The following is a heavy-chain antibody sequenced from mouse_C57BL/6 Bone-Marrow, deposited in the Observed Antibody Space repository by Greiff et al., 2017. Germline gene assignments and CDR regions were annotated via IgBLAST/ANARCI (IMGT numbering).Heavy chain of an antibody. Sequence: VQLQESGPELVKPGASVKISCKASGYTFTDYYINWVKQRPGQGLEWIGWIFPGSGSTYYNEKFKGKATLTVDKSSSTAYMLLSSLTSEDSAVSYCARSYDGYAYAMDYWGQGTSVTVSS. CDR2: IFPGSGST. J-gene: IGHJ4*01. CDR3: ARSYDGYAYAMDY. V-gene: IGHV1-75*01. D-gene: IGHD2-3*01. CDR1: GYTFTDYY.